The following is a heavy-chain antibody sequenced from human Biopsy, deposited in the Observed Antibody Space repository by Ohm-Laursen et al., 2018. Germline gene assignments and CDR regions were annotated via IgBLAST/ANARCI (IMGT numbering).Heavy chain of an antibody. Sequence: SETLSLTCTVAGGSINSNDYYWGWIRQTPGEGLQWIGSLYHNGHTYENPSLRSRLTLSIDKSKNLFSLRLCSVTAADTAVYYCARHRSSSARNYYHDMDVWGQGTTVTVSS. J-gene: IGHJ6*02. V-gene: IGHV4-39*01. CDR1: GGSINSNDYY. CDR2: LYHNGHT. CDR3: ARHRSSSARNYYHDMDV. D-gene: IGHD6-6*01.